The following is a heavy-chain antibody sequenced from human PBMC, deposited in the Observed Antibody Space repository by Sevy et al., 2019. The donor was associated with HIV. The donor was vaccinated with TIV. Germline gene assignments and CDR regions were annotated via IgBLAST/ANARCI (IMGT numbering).Heavy chain of an antibody. D-gene: IGHD3-22*01. V-gene: IGHV3-23*01. CDR1: GFTFNTHV. Sequence: GESLKISCAASGFTFNTHVMNWVRQAPGKGLEWVSSISGFGNTYYADSVRGRFTISRDNAKNTLYLQMNSLRADDTAVYYCAKVLNPALESMMEVTDRSLKGFDVWGQGTMVTVSS. J-gene: IGHJ3*01. CDR3: AKVLNPALESMMEVTDRSLKGFDV. CDR2: ISGFGNT.